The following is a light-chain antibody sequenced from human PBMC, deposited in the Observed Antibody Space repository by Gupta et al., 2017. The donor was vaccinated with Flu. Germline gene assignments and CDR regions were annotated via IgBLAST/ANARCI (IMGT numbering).Light chain of an antibody. CDR2: EDE. CDR1: KLGHKY. V-gene: IGLV3-1*01. CDR3: QAWDSSTGV. Sequence: SPGQTATITCSGDKLGHKYTCWYQQKPGQSPVLVIYEDEKRPSGIPERFSGSNNGNTATLTISGTQALDEADYYCQAWDSSTGVFGAGTKVTVL. J-gene: IGLJ1*01.